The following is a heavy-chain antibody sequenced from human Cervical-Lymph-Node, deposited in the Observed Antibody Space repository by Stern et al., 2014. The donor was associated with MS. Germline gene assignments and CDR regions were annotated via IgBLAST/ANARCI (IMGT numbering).Heavy chain of an antibody. CDR1: GDSISSGNYY. CDR2: IYSSGTT. Sequence: QVQLVESGPGLVKLSQTLSLTCTVSGDSISSGNYYWSWIRQPAGKGLEWIGRIYSSGTTYYNPSLRSRVTISIDTSNTQSSLKLSSVTATDTAVYYCATQGRALAPDWGQGTLVTVSS. CDR3: ATQGRALAPD. J-gene: IGHJ4*02. V-gene: IGHV4-61*02.